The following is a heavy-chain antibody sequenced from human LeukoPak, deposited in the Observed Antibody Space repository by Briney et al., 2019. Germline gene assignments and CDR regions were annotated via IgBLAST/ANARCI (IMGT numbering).Heavy chain of an antibody. D-gene: IGHD1-26*01. CDR3: ARDSDTYSGSYLPPGYFDY. CDR1: GGSISSSSYY. V-gene: IGHV4-39*07. J-gene: IGHJ4*02. Sequence: SETLSLTCTVSGGSISSSSYYWGWIRQPPGKGLEWIGSIYYSGSTYYNPSLKSRVTISVDTSKNQFSLKLSSVTAADTAVYYCARDSDTYSGSYLPPGYFDYWGQGTLVTVSS. CDR2: IYYSGST.